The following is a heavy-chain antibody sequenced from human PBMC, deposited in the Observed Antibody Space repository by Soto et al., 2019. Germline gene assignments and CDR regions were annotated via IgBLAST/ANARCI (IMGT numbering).Heavy chain of an antibody. D-gene: IGHD3-9*01. CDR2: MYYSGST. CDR1: GGSISSSIYS. V-gene: IGHV4-39*01. J-gene: IGHJ5*02. CDR3: ARHYCYDTSTRYPHNWFDP. Sequence: SETLSLTCSVSGGSISSSIYSWGWVRQPPGKGLEWIGSMYYSGSTYQNPSLKSRVTISVDTSKNQFSLKLSSVTAADTAVYYCARHYCYDTSTRYPHNWFDPWGQGTLVTVSS.